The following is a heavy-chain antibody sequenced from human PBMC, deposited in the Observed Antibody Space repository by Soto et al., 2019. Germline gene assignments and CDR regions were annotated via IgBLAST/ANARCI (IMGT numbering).Heavy chain of an antibody. D-gene: IGHD3-10*01. CDR3: ALWFGELTFDY. V-gene: IGHV1-69*04. Sequence: SVKVSCKASGGTFSSYAISWVRQAPGQGLEWMGRIIPILGIANYAQKFQGRVTITADKSTSTAYMELSSLRSEDAAVYYCALWFGELTFDYWGQGTLVTVSS. CDR1: GGTFSSYA. CDR2: IIPILGIA. J-gene: IGHJ4*02.